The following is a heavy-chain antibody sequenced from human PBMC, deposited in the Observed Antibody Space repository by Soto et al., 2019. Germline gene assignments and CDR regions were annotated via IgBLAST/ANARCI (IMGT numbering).Heavy chain of an antibody. D-gene: IGHD1-26*01. CDR3: AKDNRIVGASYVDY. CDR1: GFTFSSYA. J-gene: IGHJ4*02. V-gene: IGHV3-23*01. Sequence: EVQLLESGGGLVQPGGSLRLSCAASGFTFSSYAMSWVRQAPGKGLEWVSAISGSGGSTYYADSVKGRFTISRDNSKNKLYLQMNSLRAEDTAVYYCAKDNRIVGASYVDYWGQGTLVTVSS. CDR2: ISGSGGST.